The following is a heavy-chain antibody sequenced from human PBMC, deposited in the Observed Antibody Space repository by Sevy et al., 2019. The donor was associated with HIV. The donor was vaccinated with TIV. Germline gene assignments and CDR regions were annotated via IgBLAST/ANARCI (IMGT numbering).Heavy chain of an antibody. CDR1: GFTFSSYS. CDR3: ALERLSSAVAEYFHN. V-gene: IGHV3-21*01. CDR2: ISSSSSYI. D-gene: IGHD1-1*01. Sequence: GGSLRLSCAASGFTFSSYSMNWVRQAPGKGLEWVSSISSSSSYIYYADSLKGRFTISRDNAKNSLYLQMNSLRAEDTAVYYCALERLSSAVAEYFHNWGQGTLVTVSS. J-gene: IGHJ1*01.